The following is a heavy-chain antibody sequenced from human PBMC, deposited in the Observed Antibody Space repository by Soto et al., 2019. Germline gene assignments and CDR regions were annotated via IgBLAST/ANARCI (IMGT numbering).Heavy chain of an antibody. D-gene: IGHD1-7*01. V-gene: IGHV6-1*01. CDR2: TYYRSRWYN. J-gene: IGHJ6*03. CDR1: GDSVSSNSAA. CDR3: AGTTSHHWLYMDV. Sequence: QVQLRESGPGLVKPSQTLSLTCVISGDSVSSNSAAWNWIRLSPSRGLEWLARTYYRSRWYNDYAVSVRSRITVNPDTSKTQFSLQLTSVTPEDTAVYYCAGTTSHHWLYMDVWGKGATVTVSS.